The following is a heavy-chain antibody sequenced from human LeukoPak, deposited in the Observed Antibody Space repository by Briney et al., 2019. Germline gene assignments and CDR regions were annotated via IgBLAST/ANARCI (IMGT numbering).Heavy chain of an antibody. V-gene: IGHV3-23*01. CDR3: AKGLRLGELSSGFDY. CDR2: ISNSGGSA. Sequence: IVFCGGRGFNISNYAMNWVRQAPGKGLEWVSGISNSGGSAYYADSVKGRFTISRDNSRSTLYLQMNSLRAEDTAVYYCAKGLRLGELSSGFDYWGQGTLVTVSS. D-gene: IGHD3-16*02. CDR1: GFNISNYA. J-gene: IGHJ4*02.